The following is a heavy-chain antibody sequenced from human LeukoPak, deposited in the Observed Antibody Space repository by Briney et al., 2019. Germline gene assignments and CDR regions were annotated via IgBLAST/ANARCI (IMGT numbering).Heavy chain of an antibody. CDR3: ARDLGQYYDTSDSWFDP. J-gene: IGHJ5*02. D-gene: IGHD3-22*01. CDR2: INSDGINT. V-gene: IGHV3-74*01. CDR1: GFTFSNYW. Sequence: GGSLRLSCAASGFTFSNYWMHWVRHAPGKGPVWVSRINSDGINTSYADSVKGRFTISRDNAKNTLNLQMNSLRAEDTAVYYCARDLGQYYDTSDSWFDPWGQGTLVTVSS.